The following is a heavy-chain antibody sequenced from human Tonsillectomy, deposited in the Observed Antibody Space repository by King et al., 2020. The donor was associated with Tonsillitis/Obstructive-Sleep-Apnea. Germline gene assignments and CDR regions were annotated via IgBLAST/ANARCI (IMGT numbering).Heavy chain of an antibody. J-gene: IGHJ3*02. CDR2: ISWNSGSI. Sequence: VQLVESGGGLVQPGRSLRLSCAASGFTFDDYAMHWVRQAPGKGLEWVSGISWNSGSIGYADSVKGRFTISRDNAKNSLYLQMNSLRAEDTALYYCAKDIGSGSYRHDAFDIWGQGKRVTVSS. CDR1: GFTFDDYA. CDR3: AKDIGSGSYRHDAFDI. D-gene: IGHD3-10*01. V-gene: IGHV3-9*01.